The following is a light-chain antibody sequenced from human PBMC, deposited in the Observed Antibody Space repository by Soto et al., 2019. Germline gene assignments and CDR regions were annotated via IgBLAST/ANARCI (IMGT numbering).Light chain of an antibody. CDR2: GAS. J-gene: IGKJ1*01. CDR1: QSVSSSY. Sequence: IVLTQSPGTLSLSPGERATLSCRASQSVSSSYLACYQQKPGQAPRLLIYGASSRATGIPDRFSGSGSGTDFTLTISRLEPEDFAVYYCQQYGSSPTTFGQGTKVDIK. V-gene: IGKV3-20*01. CDR3: QQYGSSPTT.